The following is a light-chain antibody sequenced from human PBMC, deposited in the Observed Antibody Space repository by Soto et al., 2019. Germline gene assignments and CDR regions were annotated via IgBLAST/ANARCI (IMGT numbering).Light chain of an antibody. CDR1: NIGIKS. CDR3: HVWDSGTDQGV. J-gene: IGLJ2*01. CDR2: DDS. Sequence: SYELTQPPSVSVAPGQTARITCGGNNIGIKSVHWYQQKPGQAPVLVVYDDSDRPSGIPERFSGSNSGNTATLTISRVEGGDEADYYCHVWDSGTDQGVFGEGTKLTVL. V-gene: IGLV3-21*02.